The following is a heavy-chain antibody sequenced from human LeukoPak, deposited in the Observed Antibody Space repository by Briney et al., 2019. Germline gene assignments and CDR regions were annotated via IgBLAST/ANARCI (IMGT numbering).Heavy chain of an antibody. D-gene: IGHD2-21*01. CDR3: ARRVRGAYYFDY. J-gene: IGHJ4*02. Sequence: GGSLRLSFAASGFTFSTYAIHWVRQAPGKGLEWVGVVSSDGTIQYYGDSVKGRFSISRDNSKNTVYVYMNSLTPEDTAVYYCARRVRGAYYFDYWGQGTLVTVSS. CDR2: VSSDGTIQ. V-gene: IGHV3-30-3*01. CDR1: GFTFSTYA.